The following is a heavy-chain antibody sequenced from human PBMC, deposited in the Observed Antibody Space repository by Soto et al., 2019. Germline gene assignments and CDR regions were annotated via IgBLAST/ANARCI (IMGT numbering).Heavy chain of an antibody. D-gene: IGHD6-6*01. Sequence: SETLSLTCAVYGGSFSGYYWSWIRQPPGKGLEWIGEINHSGSNNYNPSQKRRDTISVDTSKKQFSLKLSSVTAADTAVYYCARRGGFYSSSSGYYFDYWGQG. J-gene: IGHJ4*02. V-gene: IGHV4-34*01. CDR3: ARRGGFYSSSSGYYFDY. CDR2: INHSGSN. CDR1: GGSFSGYY.